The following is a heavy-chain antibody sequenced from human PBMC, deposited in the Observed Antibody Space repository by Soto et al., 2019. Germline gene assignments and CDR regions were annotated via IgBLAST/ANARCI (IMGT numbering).Heavy chain of an antibody. J-gene: IGHJ6*02. Sequence: QVQLVESGGGVVQPGRSLRLSCAASGFTFSSYGMHWVRQAPGKGLEWVAVIWYDGSNKYYADSVKGRFTISRDNSXNXXYLQMNSLRAEDTAVYYCARDTARDKVRIYYGMDVWGQGTTVTVSS. CDR1: GFTFSSYG. V-gene: IGHV3-33*01. D-gene: IGHD3-10*01. CDR3: ARDTARDKVRIYYGMDV. CDR2: IWYDGSNK.